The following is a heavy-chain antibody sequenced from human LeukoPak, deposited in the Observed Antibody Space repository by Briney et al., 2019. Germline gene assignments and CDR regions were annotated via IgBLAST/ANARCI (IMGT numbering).Heavy chain of an antibody. CDR3: ARRGYCSSTSCYEYWFDP. V-gene: IGHV4-39*01. D-gene: IGHD2-2*01. Sequence: SETLSLTCTVSGGSISSSSYYWGWIRQPPGKGLEWIGIIYYSGSTYYNPSLKSRLTISVDTSKNQFSLKLSSVTATVTAVHYCARRGYCSSTSCYEYWFDPWGQGTLVTVSS. CDR2: IYYSGST. J-gene: IGHJ5*02. CDR1: GGSISSSSYY.